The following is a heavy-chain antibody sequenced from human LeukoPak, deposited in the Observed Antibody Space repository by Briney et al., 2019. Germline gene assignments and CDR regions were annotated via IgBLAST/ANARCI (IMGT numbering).Heavy chain of an antibody. CDR2: IYYSGST. Sequence: SETLSLTCTVSGGSISTYYWSWIRQPAGQGLEWIGYIYYSGSTNYNPSLKSRVTISIDTSKNQFSLKLSSVTAADTAVCYCARFNTLAFDYWGQGTLVTASS. D-gene: IGHD3-16*01. CDR1: GGSISTYY. V-gene: IGHV4-59*01. CDR3: ARFNTLAFDY. J-gene: IGHJ4*02.